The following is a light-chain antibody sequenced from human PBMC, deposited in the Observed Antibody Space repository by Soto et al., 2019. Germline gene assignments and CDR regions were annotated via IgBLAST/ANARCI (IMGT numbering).Light chain of an antibody. CDR3: QQTYSAPII. CDR2: GAS. J-gene: IGKJ5*01. Sequence: DIQMTQSPSSLSASIGDRITITCRASQSISTFLAWYQQKPGKAPKLLISGASNLRSGVPSRFSGGGSGTDFTLTISSLQPVDFGTYYCQQTYSAPIIFGQGTRLEIK. CDR1: QSISTF. V-gene: IGKV1-39*01.